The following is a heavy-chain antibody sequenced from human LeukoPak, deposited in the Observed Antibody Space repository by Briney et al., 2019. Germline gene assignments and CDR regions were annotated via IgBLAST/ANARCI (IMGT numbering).Heavy chain of an antibody. V-gene: IGHV1-2*02. Sequence: ASVKVSCKASGYTFTSHGISWVRQAPGQGLEWMGWINPNSGGTNYAQKFQGRVTMTRDTSISTAYMELSRLRSDDTAVYYCARDGYYDFWSGYFSPAAGVLDYWGQGTLATVSS. CDR1: GYTFTSHG. D-gene: IGHD3-3*01. J-gene: IGHJ4*02. CDR3: ARDGYYDFWSGYFSPAAGVLDY. CDR2: INPNSGGT.